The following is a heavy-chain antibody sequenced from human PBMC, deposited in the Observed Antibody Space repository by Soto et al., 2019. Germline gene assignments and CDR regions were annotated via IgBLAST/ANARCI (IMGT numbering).Heavy chain of an antibody. J-gene: IGHJ4*02. CDR2: FEPEDGEI. Sequence: ASVQVSCKGYGKTLSEGSIHWMRQAPGMGLQWMGGFEPEDGEIVHAQMFQGRVTMTEEASTDTVYMELNSLKSEDTAVYYCATXALMSSHPGVGATYFDHWGQGTLVTVSS. CDR1: GKTLSEGS. V-gene: IGHV1-24*01. D-gene: IGHD3-3*01. CDR3: ATXALMSSHPGVGATYFDH.